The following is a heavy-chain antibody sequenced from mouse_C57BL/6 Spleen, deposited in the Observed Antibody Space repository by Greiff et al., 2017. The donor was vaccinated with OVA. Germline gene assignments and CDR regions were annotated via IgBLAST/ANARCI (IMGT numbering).Heavy chain of an antibody. D-gene: IGHD2-4*01. V-gene: IGHV1-42*01. CDR1: GYSFTGYY. CDR2: INPSTGGT. CDR3: ARRNLYYDYDGRDWYFDV. Sequence: VQLKESGPELVKPGASVKISCKASGYSFTGYYMNWVKQSPEKSLEWIGEINPSTGGTTYNQKFKAKATLTVDKSSSTAYMQLKSLTSEDSAVYYCARRNLYYDYDGRDWYFDVWGTGTTVTVSS. J-gene: IGHJ1*03.